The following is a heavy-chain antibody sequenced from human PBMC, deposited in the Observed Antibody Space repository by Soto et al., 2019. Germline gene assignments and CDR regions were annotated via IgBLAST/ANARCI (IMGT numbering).Heavy chain of an antibody. V-gene: IGHV3-33*01. CDR3: AREGFYSRSSEYSGYNYYGMDV. CDR1: GFSFRRYG. J-gene: IGHJ6*02. Sequence: QEQLVESGGGVVQPGRSLRLSCAASGFSFRRYGMHWVRQAPGKGLEWVAVIWYDGSNKYYGDFLKGRFTISRDKSKNTRYLQVNSPRADDSGVSYSAREGFYSRSSEYSGYNYYGMDVWGQGTTVIVTS. CDR2: IWYDGSNK. D-gene: IGHD6-6*01.